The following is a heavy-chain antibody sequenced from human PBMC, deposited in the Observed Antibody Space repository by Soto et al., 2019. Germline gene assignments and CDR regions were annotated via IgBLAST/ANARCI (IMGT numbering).Heavy chain of an antibody. CDR2: FLPSGGNT. CDR1: GYSFFSYY. V-gene: IGHV1-46*01. CDR3: ARGGATIFGVFDS. J-gene: IGHJ4*02. D-gene: IGHD3-3*02. Sequence: ASVKVSCKASGYSFFSYYIHWVRQAPGQGLEWMGRFLPSGGNTEYAQRFRGRVSMTRDTSTTNTVSLELTSLTFDDTAVYYCARGGATIFGVFDSWRQGTRVTVSS.